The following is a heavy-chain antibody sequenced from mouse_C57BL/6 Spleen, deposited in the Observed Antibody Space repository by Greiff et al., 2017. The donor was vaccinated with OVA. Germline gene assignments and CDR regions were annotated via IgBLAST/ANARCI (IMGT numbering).Heavy chain of an antibody. V-gene: IGHV8-12*01. CDR1: GFSLSTSGMG. CDR3: ARRDDGYRYWYFAV. D-gene: IGHD2-3*01. CDR2: IYWDDDK. J-gene: IGHJ1*03. Sequence: QVTLKESGPGILQSSQTLSLACSFSGFSLSTSGMGVSWIRQPSGKGLEWLAHIYWDDDKRYNPSLKSRLTISKDTSRNQVFLKITSVDTADTATYYGARRDDGYRYWYFAVWGTGTTVTVSS.